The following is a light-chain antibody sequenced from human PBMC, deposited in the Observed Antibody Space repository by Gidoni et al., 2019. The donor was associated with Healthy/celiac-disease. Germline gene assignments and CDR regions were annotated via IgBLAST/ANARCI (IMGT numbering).Light chain of an antibody. CDR3: AAWDDSLSVLYV. J-gene: IGLJ1*01. V-gene: IGLV1-47*01. Sequence: QSVLTQPPSASGTPGQRVTISCSGSSSNIGSNYVYWYQQLPGTAPKLLISRNNQRPSGVPDLFSGSKSGTSASLAISGLRSEDEADYYCAAWDDSLSVLYVFGTGTKVTVL. CDR2: RNN. CDR1: SSNIGSNY.